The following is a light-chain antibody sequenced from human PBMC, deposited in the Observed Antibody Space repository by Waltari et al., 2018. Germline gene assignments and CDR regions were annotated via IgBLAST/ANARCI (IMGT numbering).Light chain of an antibody. V-gene: IGKV1-39*01. CDR1: QSIASN. CDR2: AAS. J-gene: IGKJ1*01. CDR3: QQYNDWWT. Sequence: DIQMTQSPSSLSASVGDRVTITCRARQSIASNLSWYQQKPGKAPKLLIYAASSLQSGVPSRFSARGSGTEFTLTISSLQSEDSAVYYCQQYNDWWTFGQGTKVEIK.